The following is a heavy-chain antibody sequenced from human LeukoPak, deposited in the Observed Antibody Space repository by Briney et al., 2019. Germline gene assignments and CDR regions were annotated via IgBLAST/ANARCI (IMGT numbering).Heavy chain of an antibody. D-gene: IGHD2-21*01. CDR1: GFTFSNYA. CDR3: ARADSLSRPFDF. Sequence: QPGGSLRLSCAASGFTFSNYAMHWVRQAPGKGLEYVSGISNNGGSTYYANSVKGRFTISRDNSKDTLFLQMGSLRAEDMAVYYCARADSLSRPFDFWGQGTLVTVSS. CDR2: ISNNGGST. J-gene: IGHJ4*02. V-gene: IGHV3-64*01.